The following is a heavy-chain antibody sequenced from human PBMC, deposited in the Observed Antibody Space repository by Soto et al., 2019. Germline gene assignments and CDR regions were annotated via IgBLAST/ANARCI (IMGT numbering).Heavy chain of an antibody. Sequence: GGSLRLSCAASGFTFSSYAMHWVRQAPGKGLEWVAVISYDGSNKYYADSVKGRFTISRDNSKNTLYLQMNSLRAEDTAVYYCARDSLIVAAVVESDFDYWGQGTLVTVSS. D-gene: IGHD6-13*01. V-gene: IGHV3-30-3*01. CDR1: GFTFSSYA. J-gene: IGHJ4*02. CDR2: ISYDGSNK. CDR3: ARDSLIVAAVVESDFDY.